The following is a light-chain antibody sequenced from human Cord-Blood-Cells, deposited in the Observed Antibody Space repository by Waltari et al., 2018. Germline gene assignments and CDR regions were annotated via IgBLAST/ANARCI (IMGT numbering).Light chain of an antibody. Sequence: QRVTISSSGPSSKIASNHVTWYQQLPGTAPKLLIYSNNQRPSGVPDRFSGSKSGTSASLAISGLQSEDEADYYCAAWDDSLNGYVFGTGTKVTVL. J-gene: IGLJ1*01. CDR1: SSKIASNH. V-gene: IGLV1-44*01. CDR2: SNN. CDR3: AAWDDSLNGYV.